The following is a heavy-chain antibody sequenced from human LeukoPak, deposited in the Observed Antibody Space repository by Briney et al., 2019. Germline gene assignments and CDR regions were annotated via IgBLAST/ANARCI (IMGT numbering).Heavy chain of an antibody. CDR3: AKRLGVVIDY. Sequence: GGSLRLSCAASGFTFNSYWMSWVRQAPGKGLEWVSAISGSGGSTYYAESVKGRFTISRDNSKNTLYLQMNSLRAEDTAVYYCAKRLGVVIDYWGQGTLVTVSS. D-gene: IGHD3-3*01. V-gene: IGHV3-23*01. CDR2: ISGSGGST. CDR1: GFTFNSYW. J-gene: IGHJ4*02.